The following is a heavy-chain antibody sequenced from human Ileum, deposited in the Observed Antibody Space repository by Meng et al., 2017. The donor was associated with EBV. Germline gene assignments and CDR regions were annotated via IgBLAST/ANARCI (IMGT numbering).Heavy chain of an antibody. V-gene: IGHV1-2*04. CDR2: INPNSGGT. Sequence: LVQSGAGVKKPGASVKVSCKASGYTFPGYYRHWVRQAPGQGLEWMGWINPNSGGTNYAQKFQGWVTMTRDTSISTAYMELSRLRSDDTAVYYCARDWEGSWAVFDYWGQGTLVTVSS. CDR3: ARDWEGSWAVFDY. J-gene: IGHJ4*02. D-gene: IGHD6-13*01. CDR1: GYTFPGYY.